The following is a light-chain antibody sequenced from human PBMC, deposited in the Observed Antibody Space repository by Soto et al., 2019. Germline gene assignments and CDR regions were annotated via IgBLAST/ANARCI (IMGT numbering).Light chain of an antibody. Sequence: QSVLTQPPSVSGAPGQRVTISCTGSSSNIGAGYDVHWYQQLPGTAPKLLIYGNSNRPSGVPDRFSGSKSGTSASLAITGRQAEDEADYYCQSYYSSLRGGVFGGGTKLTVL. CDR3: QSYYSSLRGGV. V-gene: IGLV1-40*01. CDR1: SSNIGAGYD. J-gene: IGLJ2*01. CDR2: GNS.